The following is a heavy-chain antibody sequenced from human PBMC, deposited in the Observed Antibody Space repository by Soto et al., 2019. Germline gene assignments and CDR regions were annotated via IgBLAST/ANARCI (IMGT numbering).Heavy chain of an antibody. CDR2: IVVDSNTA. V-gene: IGHV1-69*06. J-gene: IGHJ4*02. D-gene: IGHD1-26*01. CDR3: ARAIKRWEVNYYFDF. Sequence: QVVLLQSGAEVKEPGSSVRVSCQVSGSTFNNFAFSWVRQAPGHGPEWMGGIVVDSNTAEYSQRFQDRVTITADTSTGTLYMELGSLTFEDTAVYYCARAIKRWEVNYYFDFWGQGTLGTVSS. CDR1: GSTFNNFA.